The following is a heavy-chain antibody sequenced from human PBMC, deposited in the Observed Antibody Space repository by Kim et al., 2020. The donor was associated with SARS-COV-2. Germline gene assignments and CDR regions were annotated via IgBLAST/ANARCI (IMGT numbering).Heavy chain of an antibody. V-gene: IGHV3-21*01. J-gene: IGHJ4*01. D-gene: IGHD6-25*01. CDR1: GFTFSTYC. CDR3: ARDPGGLYTY. Sequence: GGSLRLSCAASGFTFSTYCMNWVRQAPGKGLEWVSCINSNGSIIYYADSVKGRFTISRDNAKNTLYLQMNSLRAEDTAVYYCARDPGGLYTYWG. CDR2: INSNGSII.